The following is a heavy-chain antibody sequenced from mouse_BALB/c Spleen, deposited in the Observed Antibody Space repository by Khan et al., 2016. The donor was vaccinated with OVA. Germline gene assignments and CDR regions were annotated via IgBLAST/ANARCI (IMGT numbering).Heavy chain of an antibody. J-gene: IGHJ3*01. V-gene: IGHV1S135*01. CDR3: TRHGYVAWFTY. D-gene: IGHD2-2*01. CDR1: GYSFTGYY. CDR2: VDPFSGGT. Sequence: VQLKQSGPELMKPGASVKISCKASGYSFTGYYLHWVMQSHGESLEWIGYVDPFSGGTTYNQKFRGKATLTVDKSSSTAYMHLSNMTSEDSAVYYCTRHGYVAWFTYWGQGTLVTVSA.